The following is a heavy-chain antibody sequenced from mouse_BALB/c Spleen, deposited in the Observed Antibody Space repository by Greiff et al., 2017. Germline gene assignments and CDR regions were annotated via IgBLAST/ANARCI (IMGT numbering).Heavy chain of an antibody. Sequence: VQLQQSGAELARPGASVKLSCKASGYTFTSYWMQWVKQRPGQGLEWIGAIYPGDGDTRYTQKFKGKATLTADKSSSTAYMQLSSLASEDSAVYYCATHYGSSFVDYFDYWGQGTTLTVSS. CDR1: GYTFTSYW. V-gene: IGHV1-87*01. D-gene: IGHD1-1*01. CDR2: IYPGDGDT. J-gene: IGHJ2*01. CDR3: ATHYGSSFVDYFDY.